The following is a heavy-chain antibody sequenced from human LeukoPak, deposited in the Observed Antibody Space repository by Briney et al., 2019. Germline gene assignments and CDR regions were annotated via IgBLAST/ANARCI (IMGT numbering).Heavy chain of an antibody. CDR1: GGSISSGSYY. V-gene: IGHV4-61*02. Sequence: SQTLSLTCTVSGGSISSGSYYWSWIRQPAGKGLEWIGRIYTSGSTNYNPSLKSRVTISVDTSKNQFSLKLSSVTAADTAVYYCARHKPIAARRGYYYYYMDVWGKRTTVTVSS. CDR2: IYTSGST. J-gene: IGHJ6*03. CDR3: ARHKPIAARRGYYYYYMDV. D-gene: IGHD6-6*01.